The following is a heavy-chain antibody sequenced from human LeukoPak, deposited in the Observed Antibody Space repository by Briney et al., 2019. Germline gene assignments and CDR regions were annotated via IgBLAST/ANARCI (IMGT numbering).Heavy chain of an antibody. Sequence: PGGSLRLSCAASGFSINDNYMTWVRQAPGKELEWVSIIYRAGSKFYADSVKGRFTVSRDTSNNTLYLQMNSLTPEDTAVYYCARLYHPGKCFDYRGQGTLVTVS. CDR2: IYRAGSK. D-gene: IGHD1-26*01. CDR3: ARLYHPGKCFDY. CDR1: GFSINDNY. V-gene: IGHV3-66*04. J-gene: IGHJ4*02.